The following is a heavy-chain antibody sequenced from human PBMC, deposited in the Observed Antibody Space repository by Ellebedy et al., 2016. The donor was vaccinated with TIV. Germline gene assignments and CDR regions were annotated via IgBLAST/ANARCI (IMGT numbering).Heavy chain of an antibody. CDR3: AKERKPAVAADY. V-gene: IGHV3-30*02. CDR2: IRYDGSNK. D-gene: IGHD6-19*01. Sequence: GESLKISCAASGFTFSSYGMHWVRQAPGKGLEWVAVIRYDGSNKYYADSVKGRFTISRDNSKNTLYLQMNSLRAEDRAVYYCAKERKPAVAADYWGQGTLVTVSS. J-gene: IGHJ4*02. CDR1: GFTFSSYG.